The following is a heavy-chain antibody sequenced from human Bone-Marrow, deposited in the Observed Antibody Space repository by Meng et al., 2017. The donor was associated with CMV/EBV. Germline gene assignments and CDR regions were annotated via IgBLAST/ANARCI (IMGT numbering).Heavy chain of an antibody. Sequence: GGSRRLSCAASGFTFNTYAMSWVRQAPGKGLEWVANIKQDGSEKYYVDSVKGRFTISRDNAKNSLYLQMNSLRAEDTAVYYCARAPSRYPYYYYGMDVWGQGTTVTVPS. CDR3: ARAPSRYPYYYYGMDV. CDR1: GFTFNTYA. D-gene: IGHD1-1*01. V-gene: IGHV3-7*01. J-gene: IGHJ6*02. CDR2: IKQDGSEK.